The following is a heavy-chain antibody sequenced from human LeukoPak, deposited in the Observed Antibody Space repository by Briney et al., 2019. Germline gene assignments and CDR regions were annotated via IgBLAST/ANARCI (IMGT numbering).Heavy chain of an antibody. CDR1: GFTFSGSA. D-gene: IGHD3-10*01. J-gene: IGHJ3*02. V-gene: IGHV3-73*01. CDR3: TSWPGNAFDI. Sequence: GGSLRLSCGASGFTFSGSALHWVRQASGKGLEWVGRIRSKTNSYATAYAASVKGRFTISRDDSKNTAYLQMNSLKTEDTAVYYCTSWPGNAFDIWGQGTMVTVSS. CDR2: IRSKTNSYAT.